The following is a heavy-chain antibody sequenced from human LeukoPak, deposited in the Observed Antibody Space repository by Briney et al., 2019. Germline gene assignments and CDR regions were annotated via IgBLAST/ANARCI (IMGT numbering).Heavy chain of an antibody. CDR1: GGSIGSSSAY. Sequence: ASETLSLPGSLSGGSIGSSSAYWGWIRQPPGKGLEWIGSIYYSKNTYYNPPLKSRVTISADTSKNKFSLTLGSVSVTDTAVHDCVSPREFSYGYFDYWGQGTLVTVSS. CDR2: IYYSKNT. CDR3: VSPREFSYGYFDY. V-gene: IGHV4-39*01. D-gene: IGHD5-18*01. J-gene: IGHJ4*02.